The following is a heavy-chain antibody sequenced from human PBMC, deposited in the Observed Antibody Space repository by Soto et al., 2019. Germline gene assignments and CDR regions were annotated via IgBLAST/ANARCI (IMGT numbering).Heavy chain of an antibody. CDR3: ARDAGGSYFWGGQQYYFDY. J-gene: IGHJ4*02. Sequence: GGSLRLSCAASGFTFSSYAMHWVRQAPGKGLEWVAVISYDGSNKYYADSVKGRFTISRDNSKNTLYLQMNSLRAEDTAVYYCARDAGGSYFWGGQQYYFDYWGQGTLVTVSS. CDR1: GFTFSSYA. CDR2: ISYDGSNK. V-gene: IGHV3-30-3*01. D-gene: IGHD1-26*01.